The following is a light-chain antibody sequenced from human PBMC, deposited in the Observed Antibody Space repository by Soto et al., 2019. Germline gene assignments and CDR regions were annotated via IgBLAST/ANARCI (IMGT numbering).Light chain of an antibody. J-gene: IGLJ3*02. CDR3: SSYTSSSSV. V-gene: IGLV2-14*01. CDR2: DVS. CDR1: NSDVSGFNY. Sequence: QSALTQPASVSGSPGQSITISCTGTNSDVSGFNYVSWYQQHPGKAPKLMIYDVSNRPSGVSNRFSGSKSANTASLTISGLQAEDEADYYCSSYTSSSSVFGGGTKVTVL.